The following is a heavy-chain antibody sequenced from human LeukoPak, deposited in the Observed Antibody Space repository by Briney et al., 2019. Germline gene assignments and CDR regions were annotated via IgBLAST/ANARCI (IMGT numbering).Heavy chain of an antibody. V-gene: IGHV3-7*01. D-gene: IGHD6-19*01. Sequence: GGFVRLSCAASGLTFSTNWMRWFGQAPGKGREWVSHIKQDGSATYYEYSVKGRFTISRDNAKNSLYLQMNSLRAEDTAVYYCATAVSVAGASWRQGTLVTVSS. J-gene: IGHJ4*02. CDR3: ATAVSVAGAS. CDR1: GLTFSTNW. CDR2: IKQDGSAT.